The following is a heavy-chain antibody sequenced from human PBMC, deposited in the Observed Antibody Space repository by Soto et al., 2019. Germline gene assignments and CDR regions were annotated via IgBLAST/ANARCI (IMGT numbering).Heavy chain of an antibody. J-gene: IGHJ4*02. CDR1: GGSFSGYY. CDR3: ARGSRDFWSGYYETKTNDFDY. V-gene: IGHV4-34*01. CDR2: INHSGSI. Sequence: SETLSLTCAVYGGSFSGYYWSWIRQPPGKGLEWIGEINHSGSINYNPSLKSRVTTSVDTSKDQFSLKLSSVTAADTAVYYCARGSRDFWSGYYETKTNDFDYWGQGTLVTVSS. D-gene: IGHD3-3*01.